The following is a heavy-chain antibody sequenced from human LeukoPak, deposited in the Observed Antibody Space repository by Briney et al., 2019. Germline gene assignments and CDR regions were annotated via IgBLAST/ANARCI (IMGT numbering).Heavy chain of an antibody. CDR1: GFTFSSYA. J-gene: IGHJ3*02. V-gene: IGHV3-23*01. CDR3: AKVGGGGYYYAPFDI. CDR2: ISGSGGST. Sequence: GGSLRLSYAPSGFTFSSYAMSWVHHAPGEGLECVSAISGSGGSTYYADSVKGRFTISRDNSKNKLYLQTNSLRAEDTAVYYCAKVGGGGYYYAPFDIWGQGTMVTVSS. D-gene: IGHD3-10*01.